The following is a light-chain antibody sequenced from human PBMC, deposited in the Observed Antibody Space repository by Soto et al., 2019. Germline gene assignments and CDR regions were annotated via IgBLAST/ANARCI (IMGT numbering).Light chain of an antibody. V-gene: IGKV1-17*01. CDR1: QCIRND. CDR2: DAS. J-gene: IGKJ5*01. Sequence: DIQMTQSPSSLSASVVDRFTITVLASQCIRNDLGWYQQKPGKAPKRLIYDASDLQSGVPSRFSGSGYGTEFSLTISSLQPEDSATYFCQQLNSYPQTFGQGTRLEN. CDR3: QQLNSYPQT.